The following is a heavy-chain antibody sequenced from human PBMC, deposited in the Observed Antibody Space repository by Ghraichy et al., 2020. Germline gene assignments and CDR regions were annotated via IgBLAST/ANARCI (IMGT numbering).Heavy chain of an antibody. CDR1: GFIVSRAY. CDR3: AREKQEDRGLQTDWYFDL. CDR2: LYRGGST. V-gene: IGHV3-53*01. Sequence: GGSLRLSCEVSGFIVSRAYMSWVRQSPGKGLEWVSTLYRGGSTFYADSVKGRFIISRDNSKNSLFLQLNNLRVDDTAVYFCAREKQEDRGLQTDWYFDLWGRGTLVTVAS. J-gene: IGHJ2*01. D-gene: IGHD5-24*01.